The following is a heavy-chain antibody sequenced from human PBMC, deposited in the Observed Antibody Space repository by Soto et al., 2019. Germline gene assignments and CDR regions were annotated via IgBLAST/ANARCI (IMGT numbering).Heavy chain of an antibody. CDR3: ARVYQGWNYYIGFNYYYYMDV. CDR1: GYTFTSYG. J-gene: IGHJ6*03. V-gene: IGHV1-18*01. CDR2: ISAYNGNT. Sequence: ASVKVSCKASGYTFTSYGISWVRQAPGQGLEWMGWISAYNGNTNYAQKLQGIVTMTTDTSTSTAYMELRSLRSDDTAVYYCARVYQGWNYYIGFNYYYYMDVWGKGTTVTVSS. D-gene: IGHD1-7*01.